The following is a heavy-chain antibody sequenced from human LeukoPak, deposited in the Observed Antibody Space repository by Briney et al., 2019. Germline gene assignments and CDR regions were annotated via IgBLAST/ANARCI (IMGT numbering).Heavy chain of an antibody. D-gene: IGHD3-10*01. CDR2: LYYSGST. CDR3: ARRQTTMVRGSDAFDI. V-gene: IGHV4-59*08. Sequence: PSETLSLTCTVSGGSISSYYWSWIRQPPGKGLEWIGYLYYSGSTNYNPSLKSRVTISVDTSKNQFSLKLSSVTAADTAVYYCARRQTTMVRGSDAFDIWGQGTMVTVSS. CDR1: GGSISSYY. J-gene: IGHJ3*02.